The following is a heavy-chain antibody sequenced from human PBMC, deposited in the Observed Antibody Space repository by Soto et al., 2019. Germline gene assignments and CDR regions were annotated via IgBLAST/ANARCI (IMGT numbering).Heavy chain of an antibody. CDR2: IYYSGST. CDR3: ARGPATPGGWFDP. J-gene: IGHJ5*02. CDR1: GGSISSYY. D-gene: IGHD2-15*01. V-gene: IGHV4-59*01. Sequence: PSETLSLTCTVSGGSISSYYWSWIRQPPGKGLEWIGYIYYSGSTNYNPSLKSRVTISVDTSKNQFSLKLSSVTAADTAVYYCARGPATPGGWFDPWGQGTLVTVSS.